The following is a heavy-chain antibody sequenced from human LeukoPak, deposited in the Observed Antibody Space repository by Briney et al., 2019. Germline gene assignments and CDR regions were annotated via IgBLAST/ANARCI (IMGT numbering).Heavy chain of an antibody. CDR3: ARDRIRGDKRGYYYYGMDV. CDR1: GFTVSSNY. D-gene: IGHD4-17*01. J-gene: IGHJ6*02. Sequence: GGSLRLSCAASGFTVSSNYMSWVRQAPGKGLEWVSVTYSGGSTYYADSVKGRFTISRDNSKNTLYLQMNSLRAEDTAVYYCARDRIRGDKRGYYYYGMDVWGQGTTVTVSS. V-gene: IGHV3-53*01. CDR2: TYSGGST.